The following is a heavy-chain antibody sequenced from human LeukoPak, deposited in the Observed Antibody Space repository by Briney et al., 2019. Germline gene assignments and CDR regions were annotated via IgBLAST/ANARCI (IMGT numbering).Heavy chain of an antibody. Sequence: GASVKVSCKASGYTFTIYAMHWVRQAPGQRLEWMGWINAGNGNTKYSQEFQGRVTITRDTSASTAYMELSSLRSDATAVYYCARVRYRLAETYIDYWGQGTLVTVSS. CDR3: ARVRYRLAETYIDY. CDR1: GYTFTIYA. V-gene: IGHV1-3*01. D-gene: IGHD3-16*01. CDR2: INAGNGNT. J-gene: IGHJ4*02.